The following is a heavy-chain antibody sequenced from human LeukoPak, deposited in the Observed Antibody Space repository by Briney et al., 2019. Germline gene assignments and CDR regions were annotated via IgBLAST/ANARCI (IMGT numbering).Heavy chain of an antibody. D-gene: IGHD1-20*01. CDR1: GYTFTSYA. Sequence: SVKVSCKASGYTFTSYAISWVRQAPGQGLEWMGRLIPIFGTAKYAQKFQGRVTITTDESTSTAYMELSSLRSEDTAVYYCARDAGYNYGLPFDYWGQGTLVTVSS. CDR2: LIPIFGTA. V-gene: IGHV1-69*05. CDR3: ARDAGYNYGLPFDY. J-gene: IGHJ4*02.